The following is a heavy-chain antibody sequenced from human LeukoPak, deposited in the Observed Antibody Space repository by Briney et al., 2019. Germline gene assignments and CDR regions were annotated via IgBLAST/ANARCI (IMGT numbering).Heavy chain of an antibody. D-gene: IGHD4-17*01. CDR1: GFTFSSYA. CDR3: ARDQGDYGDFDY. CDR2: ISGSGGSI. J-gene: IGHJ4*02. Sequence: GGSLRLSCAASGFTFSSYAMSWVRQAPGKGLDWVSSISGSGGSIYYAESVMGRFTISRDNAKHSLYLQMNSLRAEDTAVYYCARDQGDYGDFDYWGQGTLVTVSS. V-gene: IGHV3-21*01.